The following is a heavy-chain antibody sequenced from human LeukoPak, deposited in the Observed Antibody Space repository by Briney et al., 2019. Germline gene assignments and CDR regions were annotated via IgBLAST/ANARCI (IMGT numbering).Heavy chain of an antibody. V-gene: IGHV4-4*07. Sequence: PSETLSLTCTVSGDSISSYYWIWIRQPAGKGLEWVGRIYSSGSTNYNPSLKSRVTMSVDTSKNQFSLKLSSVTAADTAVYYCARYASTAFDIWGQGTVVTVSS. CDR1: GDSISSYY. CDR3: ARYASTAFDI. CDR2: IYSSGST. J-gene: IGHJ3*02. D-gene: IGHD2-2*01.